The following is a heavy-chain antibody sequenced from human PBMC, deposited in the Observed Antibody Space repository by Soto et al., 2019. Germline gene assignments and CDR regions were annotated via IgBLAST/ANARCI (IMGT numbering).Heavy chain of an antibody. D-gene: IGHD6-19*01. V-gene: IGHV3-23*01. CDR2: ITGSGAGI. Sequence: EVQLLESGGGLVQPGGSLRLSCAASGFTLSNYAMGWVRQAPVEGLEWVSSITGSGAGIYYADSVKGRFTISRDNSKNTLYLQMNSLRAEDTAVYYCAKYTSGWDFDYWGQGTLVTVSS. CDR1: GFTLSNYA. J-gene: IGHJ4*02. CDR3: AKYTSGWDFDY.